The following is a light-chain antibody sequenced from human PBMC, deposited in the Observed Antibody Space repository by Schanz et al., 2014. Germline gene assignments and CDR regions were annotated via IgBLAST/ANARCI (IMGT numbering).Light chain of an antibody. CDR2: DVN. J-gene: IGLJ3*02. CDR1: SSDVGGYNY. Sequence: QSVLTQPASVSGSPGQSITIPCTGTSSDVGGYNYVSWYQQHPGKAPKLMIYDVNNRPSGVSNRFSGSKSGNTASLTISGLQAEDEADYYCSSYTSSSTPWVFGGGTKLTVL. CDR3: SSYTSSSTPWV. V-gene: IGLV2-14*01.